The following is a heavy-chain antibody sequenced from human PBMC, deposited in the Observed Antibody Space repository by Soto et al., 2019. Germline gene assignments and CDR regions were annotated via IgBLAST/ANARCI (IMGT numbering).Heavy chain of an antibody. CDR1: GGSISSGGYY. CDR3: ARVPSQYYGSGSSDYYYYYMDV. J-gene: IGHJ6*03. V-gene: IGHV4-31*03. CDR2: IYYSGST. Sequence: SETLSLTCTVSGGSISSGGYYWSWIRQHPGKGQEWIGYIYYSGSTYYNPSLKSRVTISVDTSKNQFSLKLSSVTAADTAVYYCARVPSQYYGSGSSDYYYYYMDVWGKGTTVTVSS. D-gene: IGHD3-10*01.